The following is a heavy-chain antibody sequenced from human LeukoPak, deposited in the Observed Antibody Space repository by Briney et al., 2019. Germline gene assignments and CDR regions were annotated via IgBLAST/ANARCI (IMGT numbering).Heavy chain of an antibody. J-gene: IGHJ4*02. Sequence: SETLSLTCTVSGGSISSGGYYWSWIRQHPGKGLEWIGYIYYSGSTYYNPSLKSRVTISVGTSKNQFSLKLSSVTAADTAVYYCARDVAYYDSSGYYSHFDYWGQGTLVTVSS. CDR2: IYYSGST. CDR3: ARDVAYYDSSGYYSHFDY. D-gene: IGHD3-22*01. V-gene: IGHV4-31*03. CDR1: GGSISSGGYY.